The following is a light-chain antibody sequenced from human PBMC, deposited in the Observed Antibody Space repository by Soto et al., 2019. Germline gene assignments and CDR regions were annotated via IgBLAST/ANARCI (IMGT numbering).Light chain of an antibody. CDR2: ATS. CDR3: QQYYDWPPWT. Sequence: EIVLTQSPGTLSLSPGETATLSCRASQSVSNSLAWYRQRPGQPPSLLIYATSTRATGVPARFTGSGSGTEFTLTISSLQSEDFAVYYCQQYYDWPPWTFGQGTKVDIK. J-gene: IGKJ1*01. CDR1: QSVSNS. V-gene: IGKV3-15*01.